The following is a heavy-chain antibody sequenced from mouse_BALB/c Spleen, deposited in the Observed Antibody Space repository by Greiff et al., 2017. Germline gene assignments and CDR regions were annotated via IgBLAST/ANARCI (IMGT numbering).Heavy chain of an antibody. D-gene: IGHD1-1*01. V-gene: IGHV1S29*02. CDR3: ARTTVVPFDY. CDR2: IYPYNGGT. CDR1: GYTFTDYN. J-gene: IGHJ2*01. Sequence: VHVKQSGPELVKPGASVKISCKASGYTFTDYNMHWVKQSHGKSLEWIGYIYPYNGGTGYNQKFKSKATLTVDNSSSTAYMELRSLTSEDSAVYYCARTTVVPFDYWGQGTTLTVSS.